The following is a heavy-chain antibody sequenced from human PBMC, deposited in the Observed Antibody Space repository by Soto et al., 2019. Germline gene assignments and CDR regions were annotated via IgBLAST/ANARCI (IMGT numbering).Heavy chain of an antibody. D-gene: IGHD1-26*01. Sequence: QVQLQESGPGLVKPSGTLSLTCAVSGGSISSSDWWRWVRQPPGKGLEWIGEIYHSGSTNYNPSLKRRVTISVAKSQNRFSLKLSSVTAADTAVYYCARGAPLIVGATSFASWGQGTLVTVSS. J-gene: IGHJ4*02. CDR3: ARGAPLIVGATSFAS. V-gene: IGHV4-4*02. CDR1: GGSISSSDW. CDR2: IYHSGST.